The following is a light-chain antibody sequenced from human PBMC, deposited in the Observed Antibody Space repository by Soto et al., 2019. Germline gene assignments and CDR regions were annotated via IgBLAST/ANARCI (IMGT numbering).Light chain of an antibody. CDR1: QSVTINS. Sequence: LSGRAGQSVTINSLAWYQQKPGQAPRLLIYGASIRATGIPDRFSGGGSGADFTLSISRLEPEDFAVYYCQQYGRSPSFGGGTTV. V-gene: IGKV3-20*01. J-gene: IGKJ4*01. CDR3: QQYGRSPS. CDR2: GAS.